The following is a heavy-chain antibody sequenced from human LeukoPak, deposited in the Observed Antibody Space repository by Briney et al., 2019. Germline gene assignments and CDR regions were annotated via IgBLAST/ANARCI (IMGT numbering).Heavy chain of an antibody. CDR1: DGSISNYY. V-gene: IGHV4-59*08. CDR3: ARHLLPPTGGDHYYYGMDV. D-gene: IGHD2-21*01. CDR2: IYYSGST. J-gene: IGHJ6*02. Sequence: PSETLSLTCTVSDGSISNYYWSWIRQPPGEGLEWIGCIYYSGSTKYNPSLKSRVTISVDTSKNQFSLKLSSVTAADTAVYYCARHLLPPTGGDHYYYGMDVWGQGTTVTVSS.